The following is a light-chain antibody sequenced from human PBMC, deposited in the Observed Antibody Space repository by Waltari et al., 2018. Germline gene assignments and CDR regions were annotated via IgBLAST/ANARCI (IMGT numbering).Light chain of an antibody. CDR3: QAWDNSAVSTII. CDR2: EDD. Sequence: SYELAQPPSVSVSPRQTASITCSGDKLGDKYVAWYQPRPGQSPVLVMYEDDKRPSGIPERFSGSNSGNTATLTISGTQAMDEADYYCQAWDNSAVSTIIFGGGTTLTVL. CDR1: KLGDKY. V-gene: IGLV3-1*01. J-gene: IGLJ2*01.